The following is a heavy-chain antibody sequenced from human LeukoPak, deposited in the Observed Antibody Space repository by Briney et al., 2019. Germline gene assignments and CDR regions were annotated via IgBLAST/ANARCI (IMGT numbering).Heavy chain of an antibody. CDR2: IIPILGIA. CDR1: GGTFSSYA. CDR3: ARDPEYYYDSSGYYNWFDP. J-gene: IGHJ5*02. V-gene: IGHV1-69*04. Sequence: SVKVSCKAFGGTFSSYAISWVRQAPGQGLEWMGRIIPILGIANYAQKFQGRVTITADKSTSTAYMELSSLRSEDTAVYYCARDPEYYYDSSGYYNWFDPWGQGTLVTVSS. D-gene: IGHD3-22*01.